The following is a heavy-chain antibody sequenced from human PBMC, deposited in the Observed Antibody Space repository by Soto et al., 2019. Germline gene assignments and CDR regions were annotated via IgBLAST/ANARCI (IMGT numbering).Heavy chain of an antibody. CDR1: GYTFTSYS. J-gene: IGHJ6*02. CDR3: ARVGRYSGVRYYYYGMDV. Sequence: QVQLVQSGAEVKKPGASVKVSCKASGYTFTSYSISWVRQAPGQGLEWMGWISAYNGNTNYVQKLQGRVTMTTDTSTSTAYMELRSLRSDDTAVHYCARVGRYSGVRYYYYGMDVWGQGTTVTVSS. D-gene: IGHD3-9*01. CDR2: ISAYNGNT. V-gene: IGHV1-18*01.